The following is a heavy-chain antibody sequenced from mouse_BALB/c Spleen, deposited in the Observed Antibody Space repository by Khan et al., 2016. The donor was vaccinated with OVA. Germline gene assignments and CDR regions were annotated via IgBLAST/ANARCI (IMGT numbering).Heavy chain of an antibody. CDR1: GYSITSGYF. V-gene: IGHV3-6*02. Sequence: EVQLQESGPGLVKPSQSLSLTCSVTGYSITSGYFWYWIRQFPGNKLECMGYIRYDGDSNYNPSLKNRISITRDTSKNRIYLNMNSLMPTDTATSDCARGCSSGPAWFTYWGQGTLVTVSA. J-gene: IGHJ3*01. CDR2: IRYDGDS. D-gene: IGHD3-1*01. CDR3: ARGCSSGPAWFTY.